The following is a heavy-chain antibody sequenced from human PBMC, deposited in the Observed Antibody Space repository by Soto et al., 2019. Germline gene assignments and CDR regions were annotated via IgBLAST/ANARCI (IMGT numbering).Heavy chain of an antibody. CDR3: ARGVASSD. CDR1: GLTFRSDS. CDR2: IIPISRTP. Sequence: QVQLVKSEAEVKKPGSSVKVSCKSSGLTFRSDSISWVRQAPGQGLEWMGGIIPISRTPTYAQKFQGRVTISADESTRTASMEVTSLTFEDTAVYYCARGVASSDWGQGTLVTVSS. J-gene: IGHJ4*02. V-gene: IGHV1-69*01. D-gene: IGHD5-12*01.